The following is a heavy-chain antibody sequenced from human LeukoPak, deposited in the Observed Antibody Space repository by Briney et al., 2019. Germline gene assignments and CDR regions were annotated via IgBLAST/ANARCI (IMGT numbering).Heavy chain of an antibody. CDR3: APAYLRGTGAPHVY. CDR2: IYSGGST. V-gene: IGHV3-53*01. Sequence: GGSLRLSCAASGFTVSSNYMSWVRQAPGKGLEWVSVIYSGGSTYYADSVKGRFTISRDKSKNTLYLQMNSLIAEDTAVYYCAPAYLRGTGAPHVYWGQGTLVTVSP. CDR1: GFTVSSNY. D-gene: IGHD3-10*02. J-gene: IGHJ4*02.